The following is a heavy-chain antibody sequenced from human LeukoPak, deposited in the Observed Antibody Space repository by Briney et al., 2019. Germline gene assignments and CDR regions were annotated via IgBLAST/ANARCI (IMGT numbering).Heavy chain of an antibody. D-gene: IGHD2-21*02. CDR2: INPNSGGT. Sequence: GASVKVSCKASGYTFTGYYMHWVRQAPGQGLEWMGWINPNSGGTNYAQKFQGRVTMTRDTSISTAYMELSRLRSDDTAVYYCARGKTMVYCGGDCYRFDNWGQGTLVTVSS. J-gene: IGHJ4*02. V-gene: IGHV1-2*02. CDR3: ARGKTMVYCGGDCYRFDN. CDR1: GYTFTGYY.